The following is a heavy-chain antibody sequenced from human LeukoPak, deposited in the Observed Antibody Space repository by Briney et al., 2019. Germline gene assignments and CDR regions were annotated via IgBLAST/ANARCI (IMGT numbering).Heavy chain of an antibody. D-gene: IGHD3-10*01. CDR1: GYTFTSYD. CDR2: MNPNSGNT. Sequence: ASVKVSCKASGYTFTSYDINWVRQATGQGLEWMGWMNPNSGNTGYAQKFQGRVTMTRNTSISTAYMELSSLRSEDTAVYYCAREFGDSYYEGDWFDPWGQGTLSPSPQ. V-gene: IGHV1-8*01. CDR3: AREFGDSYYEGDWFDP. J-gene: IGHJ5*02.